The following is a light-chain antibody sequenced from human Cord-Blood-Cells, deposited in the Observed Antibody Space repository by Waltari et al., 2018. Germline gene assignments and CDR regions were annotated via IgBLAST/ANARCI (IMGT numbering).Light chain of an antibody. J-gene: IGKJ5*01. Sequence: DIQMTQSPSSLSASVGDRVTITCQASQDISNYLNWYQQKPGKATKLLIDDASNLETGVPSRFSGSGSGTDFTFAISSLQPEDIATDYCQQYDNLPITFGQGTRLEIK. CDR1: QDISNY. CDR2: DAS. V-gene: IGKV1-33*01. CDR3: QQYDNLPIT.